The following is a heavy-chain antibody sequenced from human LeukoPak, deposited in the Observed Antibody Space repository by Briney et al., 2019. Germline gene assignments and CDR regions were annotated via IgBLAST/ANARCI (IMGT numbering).Heavy chain of an antibody. V-gene: IGHV3-74*01. CDR2: IKNDGSTA. CDR3: AKSDWFDP. Sequence: GESLRISCATSGFTFSNYWMSWLRQAPGKGLVWVSRIKNDGSTATYAESVKGRFTISRDNARNTLYLQMNGLRVDDTAVYYRAKSDWFDPCGRGILVTVSA. CDR1: GFTFSNYW. J-gene: IGHJ5*02.